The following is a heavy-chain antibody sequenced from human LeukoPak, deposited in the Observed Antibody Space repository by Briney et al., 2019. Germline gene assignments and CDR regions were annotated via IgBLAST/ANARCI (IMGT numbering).Heavy chain of an antibody. D-gene: IGHD4-23*01. CDR3: ALPPGDYGGGVDY. CDR2: ISGSGGST. Sequence: GGSLRLSCAASGFTFSSYAMSWVRQAPGKGLEWVSAISGSGGSTYYADSVKGRFTISRDNSKNTLYLQINSLRAEDTAVYYCALPPGDYGGGVDYWGQGTLVTVSS. V-gene: IGHV3-23*01. J-gene: IGHJ4*02. CDR1: GFTFSSYA.